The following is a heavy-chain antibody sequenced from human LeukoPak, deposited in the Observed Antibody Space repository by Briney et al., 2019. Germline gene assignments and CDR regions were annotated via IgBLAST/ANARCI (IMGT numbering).Heavy chain of an antibody. CDR1: GGSISSYY. CDR3: ASSQYRGIAAAGTFDY. CDR2: IYTSGST. Sequence: SETLSLTCTVSGGSISSYYWSWIRQPAGKGLEWIGRIYTSGSTNYNPSLKSRVTMSVDTSKNQFSLKLGSVTAADTAVYYCASSQYRGIAAAGTFDYWGQGTLVTVSS. V-gene: IGHV4-4*07. J-gene: IGHJ4*02. D-gene: IGHD6-13*01.